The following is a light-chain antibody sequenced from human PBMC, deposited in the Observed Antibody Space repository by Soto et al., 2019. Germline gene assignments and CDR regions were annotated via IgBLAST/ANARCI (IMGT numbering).Light chain of an antibody. CDR3: QHYVSSPWA. V-gene: IGKV3-20*01. Sequence: EIVLAQSPGTLSLSPGERATLSCRASQSVTNSFLAWYQQKPGQAPRLLIYGASRRATGIPDRFTGSGSGTDFTLTISRLEPEDFALYYCQHYVSSPWAFGQGTKVEI. J-gene: IGKJ1*01. CDR2: GAS. CDR1: QSVTNSF.